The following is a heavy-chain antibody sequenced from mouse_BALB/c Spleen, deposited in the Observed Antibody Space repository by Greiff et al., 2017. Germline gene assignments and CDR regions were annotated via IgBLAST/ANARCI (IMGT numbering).Heavy chain of an antibody. Sequence: EVKLMESGGGLVKPGGSLKLSCAASGFAFSSYDMSWVRQTPEKRLEWVAYISSGGGSTYYPDTVKGRFTISRDNAKNTLYLQMSSLKSEDTAMYYCARHRDGSPYYAMDYWGQGTSVTVSA. J-gene: IGHJ4*01. CDR3: ARHRDGSPYYAMDY. D-gene: IGHD2-3*01. CDR1: GFAFSSYD. V-gene: IGHV5-12-1*01. CDR2: ISSGGGST.